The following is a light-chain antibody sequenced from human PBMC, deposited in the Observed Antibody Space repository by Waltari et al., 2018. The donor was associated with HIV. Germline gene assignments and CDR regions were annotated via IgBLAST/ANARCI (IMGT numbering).Light chain of an antibody. CDR2: LGS. CDR3: MQALQTPYT. Sequence: DIVMTQSPLSLPVTPGEPASISCRSSQSLLHSNEYNYLDWYLQKPGQSPQLLIYLGSKRASRVPDRLSGSGSGTDFTLQISRVQAEYVRFYSCMQALQTPYTVGQVSKLEIK. CDR1: QSLLHSNEYNY. J-gene: IGKJ2*01. V-gene: IGKV2-28*01.